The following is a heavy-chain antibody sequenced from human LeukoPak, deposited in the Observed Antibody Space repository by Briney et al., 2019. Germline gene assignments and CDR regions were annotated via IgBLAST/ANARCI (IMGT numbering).Heavy chain of an antibody. CDR1: GYTFTGYY. V-gene: IGHV1-2*02. CDR2: INPNSGGT. Sequence: ASVKVSCKASGYTFTGYYMHWVRQAPGQGLEWMGWINPNSGGTNYAQKFQGRVTMTRDTSISTAYMELSRLRSDDTAVYYCANQAEEQWLLIDYWGQGTLVTVSS. D-gene: IGHD6-19*01. CDR3: ANQAEEQWLLIDY. J-gene: IGHJ4*02.